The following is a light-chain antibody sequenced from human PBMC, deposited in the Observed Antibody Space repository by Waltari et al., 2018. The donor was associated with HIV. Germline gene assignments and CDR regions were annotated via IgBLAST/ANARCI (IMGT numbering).Light chain of an antibody. V-gene: IGLV1-40*01. J-gene: IGLJ3*02. Sequence: QSVLTQPHSVSGAPGQGVTISCTGSRSNIGAGYDVHWYQQLPGTAPKLLIYGNSNRPSGVPDRFSGSKSGTSASLAITGLQAEDEADYYCQSYDSSLSGSVFGGGTKLTVL. CDR3: QSYDSSLSGSV. CDR1: RSNIGAGYD. CDR2: GNS.